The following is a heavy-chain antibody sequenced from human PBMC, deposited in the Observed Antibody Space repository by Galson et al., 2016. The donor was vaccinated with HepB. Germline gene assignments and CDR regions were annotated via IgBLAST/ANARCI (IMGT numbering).Heavy chain of an antibody. J-gene: IGHJ4*02. V-gene: IGHV1-46*01. CDR2: INPSGGST. Sequence: SCKASGYTFTSYYMHWVRQAPGQGLEWMGIINPSGGSTNYAQKFQGRVTVTKDTSTSTVYMELSSLRSEDTAVYYCARGTGTGGYFDYWGQGTLVTVSS. CDR1: GYTFTSYY. D-gene: IGHD1-1*01. CDR3: ARGTGTGGYFDY.